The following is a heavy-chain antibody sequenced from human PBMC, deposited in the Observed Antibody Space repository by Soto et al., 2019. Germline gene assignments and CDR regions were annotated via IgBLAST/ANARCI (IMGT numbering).Heavy chain of an antibody. D-gene: IGHD5-18*01. CDR1: GFTFSSYA. CDR2: ISGSGGST. Sequence: EVQLLESGGGLVQPGGSLRLSCAASGFTFSSYAMSWVRQAPGKGLEWVSVISGSGGSTYYADSVKGRFTISRDNSKNRLYLQMNSLRAEDTAVYYCAKGGWIQLWLGNYWGQGTLVTVSS. V-gene: IGHV3-23*01. J-gene: IGHJ4*02. CDR3: AKGGWIQLWLGNY.